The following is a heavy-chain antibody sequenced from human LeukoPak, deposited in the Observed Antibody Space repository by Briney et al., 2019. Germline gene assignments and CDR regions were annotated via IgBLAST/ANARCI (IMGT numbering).Heavy chain of an antibody. CDR3: ARGNRETYYDFWSGYSGPLNWFDP. CDR2: INHSGCT. CDR1: GGSFSGYY. Sequence: PSETLSLTCAVYGGSFSGYYWSWIRQPPPKGLEWIGEINHSGCTNYNPSLKSRVTISVDTSKNQVSLKLSSVTAADTAVYYCARGNRETYYDFWSGYSGPLNWFDPWGQGTLVTVSS. J-gene: IGHJ5*02. D-gene: IGHD3-3*01. V-gene: IGHV4-34*01.